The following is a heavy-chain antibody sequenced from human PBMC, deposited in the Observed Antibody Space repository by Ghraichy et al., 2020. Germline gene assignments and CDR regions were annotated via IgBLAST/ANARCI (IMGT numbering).Heavy chain of an antibody. CDR3: TTRRDCSSTSCYVYYYYGMDV. CDR2: IKSKTDGGTT. J-gene: IGHJ6*02. CDR1: GFTFSNAW. D-gene: IGHD2-2*01. V-gene: IGHV3-15*01. Sequence: SCAASGFTFSNAWMSWVRQAPGKGLEWVGRIKSKTDGGTTDYAAPVKGRFTISRDDSKNTLYLQMNSPKTEDTAVYYCTTRRDCSSTSCYVYYYYGMDVWGQGTTVTVSS.